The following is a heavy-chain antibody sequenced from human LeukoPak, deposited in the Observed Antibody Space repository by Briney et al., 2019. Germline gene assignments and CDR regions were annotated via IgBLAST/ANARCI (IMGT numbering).Heavy chain of an antibody. J-gene: IGHJ6*03. CDR1: GFTFDDYG. V-gene: IGHV3-20*04. CDR3: ARAGDIVVVPAAYYYYYMDV. Sequence: GGSLRLSCAASGFTFDDYGMSWVRQAPGKGLEWVSGINWNGGSTGYADSVKGRFTISRDNAKNSLYLQMNSLRAEDTALYYCARAGDIVVVPAAYYYYYMDVWGKGTTVTVSS. D-gene: IGHD2-2*01. CDR2: INWNGGST.